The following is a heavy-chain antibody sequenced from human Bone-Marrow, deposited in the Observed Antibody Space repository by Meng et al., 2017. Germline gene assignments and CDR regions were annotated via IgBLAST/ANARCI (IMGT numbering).Heavy chain of an antibody. J-gene: IGHJ4*02. D-gene: IGHD6-13*01. CDR1: GYTLTELS. V-gene: IGHV1-24*01. CDR2: FDPEDGET. CDR3: ARPYSRGFDY. Sequence: QVQLVQSGAEVKKPGASVKVSCKVSGYTLTELSMHWVRQAPGKGLEWMGGFDPEDGETIYAQKFQGRVTMTRDTSISTAYMELSRLRSDDTAVYYCARPYSRGFDYWGQGTLVTVSS.